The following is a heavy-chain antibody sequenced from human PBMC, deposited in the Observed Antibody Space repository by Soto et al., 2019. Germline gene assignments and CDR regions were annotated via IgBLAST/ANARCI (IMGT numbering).Heavy chain of an antibody. J-gene: IGHJ3*02. CDR2: ISAYNGNT. D-gene: IGHD3-3*01. CDR1: GYTFTSYG. V-gene: IGHV1-18*01. Sequence: QVQLVQSGAEVKKPGASVKVSCKASGYTFTSYGISWVRQAPGQGLEWMGWISAYNGNTNYAQKLQGRVTMTTDTSTSTAYMELRSLRSDDTAVYYCARDFFGVVIKGNDACEIWGQGTMVTVSS. CDR3: ARDFFGVVIKGNDACEI.